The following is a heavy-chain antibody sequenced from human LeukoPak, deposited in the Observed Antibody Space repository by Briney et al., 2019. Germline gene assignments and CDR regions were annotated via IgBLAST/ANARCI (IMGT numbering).Heavy chain of an antibody. J-gene: IGHJ5*02. Sequence: PSETLSLTCTVSGGSISSGGYYWSWIRQPPGKGLEWIGYIYHSGSTYYNPSLKSRVTISVDRSKNQFSLKLSSVTAADTAVYYCATNWNYVFPHFDPWGQGTLVTVSS. CDR2: IYHSGST. CDR1: GGSISSGGYY. CDR3: ATNWNYVFPHFDP. V-gene: IGHV4-30-2*01. D-gene: IGHD1-7*01.